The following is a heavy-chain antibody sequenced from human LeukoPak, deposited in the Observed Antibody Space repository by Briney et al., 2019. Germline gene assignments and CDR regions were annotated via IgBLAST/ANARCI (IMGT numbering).Heavy chain of an antibody. CDR1: GFTFDDYT. V-gene: IGHV3-43*01. J-gene: IGHJ4*02. Sequence: GGSLRLSCAASGFTFDDYTMHWVRQAPGKGLEWVSLISWDGGSTYYADSVKGRFSISRDNTENSLYLQMNSLRVEDTGFYYCARDVGADFWGQGTLVTVSS. D-gene: IGHD1-26*01. CDR2: ISWDGGST. CDR3: ARDVGADF.